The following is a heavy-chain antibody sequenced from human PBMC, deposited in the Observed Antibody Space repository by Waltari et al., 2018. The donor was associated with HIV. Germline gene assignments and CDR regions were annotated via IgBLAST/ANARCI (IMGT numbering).Heavy chain of an antibody. V-gene: IGHV3-21*01. D-gene: IGHD4-17*01. Sequence: EVQLVESGGGLVKPGGSLRLSCAGSGFTFSSFSMNWFCPAPGRGLEWVASIGSCSSFIDYADSVKGRFTISRDNAKNSLYLQMKSLRVEDTALYYCARALTNFGGFWGQGTLVTVSS. J-gene: IGHJ4*02. CDR3: ARALTNFGGF. CDR2: IGSCSSFI. CDR1: GFTFSSFS.